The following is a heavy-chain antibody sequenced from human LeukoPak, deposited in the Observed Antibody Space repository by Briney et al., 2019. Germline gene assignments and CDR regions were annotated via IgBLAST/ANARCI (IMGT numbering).Heavy chain of an antibody. CDR3: AREWTVAAAGTLHNWFDP. V-gene: IGHV3-11*06. Sequence: GGSLRLSCAASGFTFSDYYMSWIRQAPGKGLEWVSYISSSSSYTNYADSVKGRFTISRDNAKNSLYLQMNSLRAEDTAVYYCAREWTVAAAGTLHNWFDPWGQGTLVTVSS. CDR1: GFTFSDYY. D-gene: IGHD6-13*01. J-gene: IGHJ5*02. CDR2: ISSSSSYT.